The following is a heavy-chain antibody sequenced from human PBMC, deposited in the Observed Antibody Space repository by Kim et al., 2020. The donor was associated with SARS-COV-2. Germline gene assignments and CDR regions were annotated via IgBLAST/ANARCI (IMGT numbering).Heavy chain of an antibody. CDR1: GFSLSTSGMC. J-gene: IGHJ3*02. V-gene: IGHV2-70*01. CDR2: IDWDDDK. Sequence: SGPTLVKPTQTLTLTCTFSGFSLSTSGMCVSWIRQPPGKALEWLALIDWDDDKYYSTSLKTRLTISKDTSKNQVVLTMTNMDPVDTATYYCARSKPRNDILTGYFQPDAFDIWGQGTMVTVSS. CDR3: ARSKPRNDILTGYFQPDAFDI. D-gene: IGHD3-9*01.